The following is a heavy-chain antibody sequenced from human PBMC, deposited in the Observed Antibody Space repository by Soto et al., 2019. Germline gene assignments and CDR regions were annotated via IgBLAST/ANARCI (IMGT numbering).Heavy chain of an antibody. D-gene: IGHD5-12*01. CDR2: IDPSDSYT. V-gene: IGHV5-10-1*01. Sequence: GASLKISCKGSGYSFTSYWISWVRQMPGKGLEWMGRIDPSDSYTNYSPSFQGHVTISADKSISTAYLQWSSLKASDTAMYYCARLAMATRRGYYGMDVWGQGTTVTVSS. CDR3: ARLAMATRRGYYGMDV. J-gene: IGHJ6*02. CDR1: GYSFTSYW.